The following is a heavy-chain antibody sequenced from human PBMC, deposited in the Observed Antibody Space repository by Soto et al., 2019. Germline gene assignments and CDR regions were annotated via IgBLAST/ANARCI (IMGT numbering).Heavy chain of an antibody. V-gene: IGHV1-69*06. J-gene: IGHJ4*02. Sequence: QVVLSQSGSEVKEPGSSVRVSCQISGSTFNNFAFSWVRQAPGHGPEWMGGIVVISNTVDYSQRFQDRVTITADTSTNTLYMELGSLTFEDTAVYYCARAIKRWEVHYYFDYWGQGTLVTVSS. CDR1: GSTFNNFA. CDR2: IVVISNTV. D-gene: IGHD1-26*01. CDR3: ARAIKRWEVHYYFDY.